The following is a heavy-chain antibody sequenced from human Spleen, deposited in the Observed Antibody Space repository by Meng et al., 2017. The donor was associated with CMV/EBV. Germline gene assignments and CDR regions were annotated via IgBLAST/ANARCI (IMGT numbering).Heavy chain of an antibody. Sequence: GESLKISCAASGFTFSSYSMNWVRQAPGKGLEWVSSLSSSSSYIYYADSVKGRFTMSRENAKNSLYLQMNSLRAEDTAVYYCAKPYCSSTSCYGGVDYWGQGTLVTVSS. CDR1: GFTFSSYS. J-gene: IGHJ4*02. CDR2: LSSSSSYI. D-gene: IGHD2-2*01. V-gene: IGHV3-21*01. CDR3: AKPYCSSTSCYGGVDY.